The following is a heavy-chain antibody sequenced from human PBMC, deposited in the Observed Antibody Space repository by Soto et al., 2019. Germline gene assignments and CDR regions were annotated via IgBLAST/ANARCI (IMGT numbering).Heavy chain of an antibody. CDR2: IDPSDSQT. D-gene: IGHD3-22*01. Sequence: PGESLKISCQGSGYSFAGYWITWVRQKPGKGLEWMGRIDPSDSQTYYSPSFRGHVTISATKSITTVFLQWSSLRAPDTAMYYCARQIYDSDTGPNFQYYFDSWGQGTPVTVSS. CDR3: ARQIYDSDTGPNFQYYFDS. V-gene: IGHV5-10-1*01. J-gene: IGHJ4*02. CDR1: GYSFAGYW.